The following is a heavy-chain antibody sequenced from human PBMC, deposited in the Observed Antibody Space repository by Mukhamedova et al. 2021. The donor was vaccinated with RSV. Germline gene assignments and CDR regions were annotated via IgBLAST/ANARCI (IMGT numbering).Heavy chain of an antibody. Sequence: AISGSGGSTYYADSVKGRFTISRDNSKNTLYLQMNSLRAEDTAVYYCAKGGDYYGIDVWGQGTTVTVSS. J-gene: IGHJ6*02. CDR2: ISGSGGST. CDR3: AKGGDYYGIDV. V-gene: IGHV3-23*01.